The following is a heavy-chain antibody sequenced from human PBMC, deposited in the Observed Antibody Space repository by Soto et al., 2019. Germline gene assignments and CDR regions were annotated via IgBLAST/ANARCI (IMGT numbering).Heavy chain of an antibody. CDR1: GYTFTSYA. CDR3: ATAGSRDINRGAYDI. CDR2: INAGNGNT. V-gene: IGHV1-3*01. J-gene: IGHJ3*02. Sequence: ASVKLSCKASGYTFTSYAMHWVRQAPGQRLEWMGWINAGNGNTKYSQKFQGRVTITRDASTNTAHMELSGLRFEDTAVYYCATAGSRDINRGAYDIWGQGTMVTVSS. D-gene: IGHD1-26*01.